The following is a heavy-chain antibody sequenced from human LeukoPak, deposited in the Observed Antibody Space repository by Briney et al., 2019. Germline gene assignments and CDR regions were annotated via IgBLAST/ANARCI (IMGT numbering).Heavy chain of an antibody. CDR3: VRGWQQLGS. V-gene: IGHV3-30*03. CDR2: ISYDGSNK. D-gene: IGHD1-1*01. Sequence: PGRSLRLSCAASGFTFSSYGMHWVRQAPGKGLEWVAVISYDGSNKYYADSVKGRFTISRDNSKNTLYLQMNSLTAEDTAVYYCVRGWQQLGSWGRGTLVTVSS. J-gene: IGHJ5*02. CDR1: GFTFSSYG.